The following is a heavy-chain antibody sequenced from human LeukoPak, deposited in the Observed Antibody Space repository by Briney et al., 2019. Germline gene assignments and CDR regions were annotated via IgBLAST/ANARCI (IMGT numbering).Heavy chain of an antibody. CDR3: AGDSDY. V-gene: IGHV3-30*02. CDR2: VRSDGSNE. J-gene: IGHJ4*02. Sequence: GGSLRLSCAASGFTFNMYDMHWVRQAPGKGLEWVACVRSDGSNEFYADSLKGRLTISRGNSKNTLYLQMNSLRGEDTAVYYCAGDSDYWGQGTLVTVSS. CDR1: GFTFNMYD.